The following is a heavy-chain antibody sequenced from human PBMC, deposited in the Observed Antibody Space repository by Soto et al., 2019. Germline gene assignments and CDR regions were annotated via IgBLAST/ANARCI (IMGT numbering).Heavy chain of an antibody. J-gene: IGHJ3*02. D-gene: IGHD1-1*01. CDR2: ISYDGSNK. Sequence: GGSLRLSCAASGFTFSSYAMHWVRQAPGKGLEWVAVISYDGSNKYYADSVKGRFTISRDNSKNTLYLQMNSLRAEDTAMYYCARAVRVRDAFDIWGQGTMVTVSS. CDR1: GFTFSSYA. V-gene: IGHV3-30-3*01. CDR3: ARAVRVRDAFDI.